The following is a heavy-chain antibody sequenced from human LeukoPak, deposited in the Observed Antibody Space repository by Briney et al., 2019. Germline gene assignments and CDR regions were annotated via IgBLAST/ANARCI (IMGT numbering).Heavy chain of an antibody. Sequence: SQTLSLTCTVSGGSISSSSDDWGWIRQPPGKGREWVGSIYYSGSTYYNPSLKSRVTISVDTSKNQFSLRLSSVTAADTAVYYCARSEVYRGYDSPGDYWGQGTLVTVSS. D-gene: IGHD5-12*01. J-gene: IGHJ4*02. V-gene: IGHV4-39*01. CDR3: ARSEVYRGYDSPGDY. CDR2: IYYSGST. CDR1: GGSISSSSDD.